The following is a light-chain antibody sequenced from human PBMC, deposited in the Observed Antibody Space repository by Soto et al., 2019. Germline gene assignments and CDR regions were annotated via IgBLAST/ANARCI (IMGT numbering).Light chain of an antibody. V-gene: IGLV2-14*01. CDR2: EVS. Sequence: QSALTQPASVSGSPGQSITMSCTGSSSDIGTYNFVSWYQQHADKAPRLIPYEVSNRPSGVSSRFSGSKSGNSASLTISGLQPEDEAHYFCSSYAATSSLVFGGGTQLTVL. CDR3: SSYAATSSLV. J-gene: IGLJ3*02. CDR1: SSDIGTYNF.